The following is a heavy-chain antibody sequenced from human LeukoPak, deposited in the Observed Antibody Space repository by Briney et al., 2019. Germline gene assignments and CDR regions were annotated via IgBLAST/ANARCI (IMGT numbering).Heavy chain of an antibody. Sequence: ASVKVSCKASGYTFTSYGISWVRQAPGQGLEWMEWISAYNGNTNYAQKLQGRVTMTTDTSTSTAYMELRSLRSDDTAVYYCASLYSSGWADAFDIWGQGTMVTVSS. CDR2: ISAYNGNT. CDR1: GYTFTSYG. V-gene: IGHV1-18*01. CDR3: ASLYSSGWADAFDI. J-gene: IGHJ3*02. D-gene: IGHD6-19*01.